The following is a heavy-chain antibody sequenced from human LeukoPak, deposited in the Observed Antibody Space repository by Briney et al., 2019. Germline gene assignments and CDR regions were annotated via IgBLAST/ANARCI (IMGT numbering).Heavy chain of an antibody. CDR1: GFTFSSYG. CDR3: ARDRSTTHFDY. Sequence: GGSLRLSCVVSGFTFSSYGMHWVRQAPGQGLEWVAVISYDGSNKYYADSVKGRFTISRDSSKNTLFLQMDSLRAEDTAVYYCARDRSTTHFDYWGQGTLVTVSS. V-gene: IGHV3-30*03. D-gene: IGHD5/OR15-5a*01. J-gene: IGHJ4*02. CDR2: ISYDGSNK.